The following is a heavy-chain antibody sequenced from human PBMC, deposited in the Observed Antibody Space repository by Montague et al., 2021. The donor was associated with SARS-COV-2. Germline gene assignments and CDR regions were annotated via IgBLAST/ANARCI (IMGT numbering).Heavy chain of an antibody. D-gene: IGHD3-9*01. Sequence: TLSLTCTVSGGSISSGSYYWSWIRQPAGKGLEWIGRIYTSGSTNYNPSLKSRVTISVDTSKSQFSLKLSSVTAADTAVYYCARGVLRYFDWTSPFDYWGQGTLVTVSP. V-gene: IGHV4-61*02. J-gene: IGHJ4*02. CDR1: GGSISSGSYY. CDR2: IYTSGST. CDR3: ARGVLRYFDWTSPFDY.